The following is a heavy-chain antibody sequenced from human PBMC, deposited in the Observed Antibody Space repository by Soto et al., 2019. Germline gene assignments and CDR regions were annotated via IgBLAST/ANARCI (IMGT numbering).Heavy chain of an antibody. V-gene: IGHV4-31*03. CDR3: ARAGTEGRYYYMDV. Sequence: SETLSLTCTVSGGSISSGGYYWSWIRQHPGKGLEWIGYIYYSGSTYYNPSLKSRVTISVDTSKNQFSLKLSSVTAADTAVYYCARAGTEGRYYYMDVWGKGTTVTVSS. D-gene: IGHD1-1*01. J-gene: IGHJ6*03. CDR1: GGSISSGGYY. CDR2: IYYSGST.